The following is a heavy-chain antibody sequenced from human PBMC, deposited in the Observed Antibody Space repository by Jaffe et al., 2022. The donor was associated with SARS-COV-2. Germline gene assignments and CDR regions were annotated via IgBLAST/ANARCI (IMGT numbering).Heavy chain of an antibody. J-gene: IGHJ2*01. CDR2: IYYSGST. Sequence: QLQLQESGPGLVKPSETLSLTCTVSGGSISSSSYYWGWIRQPPGKGLEWIGSIYYSGSTYYKPSLKSRVTISVDTSKNQFSLKLSSVTAADTAVYFCARQAVVRYFDWLSNWYFDLWGRGTLVTVSS. V-gene: IGHV4-39*01. CDR1: GGSISSSSYY. CDR3: ARQAVVRYFDWLSNWYFDL. D-gene: IGHD3-9*01.